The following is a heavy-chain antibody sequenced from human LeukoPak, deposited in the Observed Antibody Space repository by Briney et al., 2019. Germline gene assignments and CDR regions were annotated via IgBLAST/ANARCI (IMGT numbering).Heavy chain of an antibody. CDR2: ISSSSSYI. V-gene: IGHV3-21*01. J-gene: IGHJ3*02. Sequence: GGSLRLSCAASGFTFSSYSMNWVRQAPGKGLGWVSSISSSSSYIYYADSVKGRFTISRDNAKNSLYLQMNSLRAEDTAVYYCAREGYCSSTSCSGAFDIWGQGTMVTVSS. CDR3: AREGYCSSTSCSGAFDI. D-gene: IGHD2-2*01. CDR1: GFTFSSYS.